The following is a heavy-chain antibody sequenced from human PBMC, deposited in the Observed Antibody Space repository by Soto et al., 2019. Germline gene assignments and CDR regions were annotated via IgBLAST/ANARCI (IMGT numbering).Heavy chain of an antibody. CDR3: ARGSSRWFDRAHFDY. V-gene: IGHV4-59*01. CDR2: IYYSGST. D-gene: IGHD6-19*01. J-gene: IGHJ4*02. CDR1: GGSISSYY. Sequence: SETLSLTCTVSGGSISSYYWSWIRQPPGKGLEWIGYIYYSGSTDYNPSLKSRVTISVDTSKNQFSLKLSSVTAADTAVYYCARGSSRWFDRAHFDYWGQGTLVTVSS.